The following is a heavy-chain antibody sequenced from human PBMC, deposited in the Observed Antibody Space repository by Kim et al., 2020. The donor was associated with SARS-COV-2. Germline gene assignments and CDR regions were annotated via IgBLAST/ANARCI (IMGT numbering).Heavy chain of an antibody. Sequence: GGSLRLSCAASRFTFSSCAMSWVCQAPGKGLEWVSTISTGGESTYYADSVRGRFTISRDNSENTLFLQMNSLRAEDTALYYCAKEGKTGTQVFWGQGTL. D-gene: IGHD1-7*01. CDR1: RFTFSSCA. V-gene: IGHV3-23*01. J-gene: IGHJ4*02. CDR2: ISTGGEST. CDR3: AKEGKTGTQVF.